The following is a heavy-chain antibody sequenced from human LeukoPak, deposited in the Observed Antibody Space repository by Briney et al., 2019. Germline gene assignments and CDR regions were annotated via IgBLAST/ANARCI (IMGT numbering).Heavy chain of an antibody. CDR1: GFTFSSYA. V-gene: IGHV3-23*01. CDR2: ISGSGGST. CDR3: AKHSSGWYAREYYFDY. D-gene: IGHD6-19*01. J-gene: IGHJ4*02. Sequence: GSLRLSCAASGFTFSSYAMSWVRQAPGKGLEWVSAISGSGGSTYYADSVKGRFTISRDNSKNTLYLQMNSLRAEDTAVYYCAKHSSGWYAREYYFDYWGQGTLVTVSS.